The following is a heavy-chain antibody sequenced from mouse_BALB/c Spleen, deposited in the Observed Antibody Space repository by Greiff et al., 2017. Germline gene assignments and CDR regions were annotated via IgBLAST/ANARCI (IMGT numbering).Heavy chain of an antibody. D-gene: IGHD4-1*01. CDR2: ISDGGSYT. CDR3: ARGLGYFDY. CDR1: GFTFSDYY. Sequence: EVHLVESGGGLVKPGGSLKLSCAASGFTFSDYYMYWVRQTPEKRLEWVATISDGGSYTYYPDSVKGRFTISRDNAKNNLYLQMSSLKSEDTAMYYCARGLGYFDYWGQGTTLTVSS. V-gene: IGHV5-4*02. J-gene: IGHJ2*01.